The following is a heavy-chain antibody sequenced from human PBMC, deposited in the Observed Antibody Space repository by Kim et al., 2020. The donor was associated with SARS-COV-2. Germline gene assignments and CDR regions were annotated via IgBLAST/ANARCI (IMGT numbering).Heavy chain of an antibody. D-gene: IGHD6-19*01. J-gene: IGHJ5*01. CDR1: GGSISSSSYY. V-gene: IGHV4-39*01. CDR3: ERRPFESSGWYVGGWF. Sequence: SETLSLTCTVSGGSISSSSYYWGWIRQPPGKGLEWIGSIYYSGTTYYNPSLKSRVTISVDTSKNQFSLKLSSVTAADTAVYYCERRPFESSGWYVGGWF. CDR2: IYYSGTT.